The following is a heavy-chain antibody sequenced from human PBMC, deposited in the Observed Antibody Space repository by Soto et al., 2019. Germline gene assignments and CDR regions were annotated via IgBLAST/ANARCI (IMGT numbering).Heavy chain of an antibody. CDR3: ARADCSGGRCYGLDV. CDR2: IIPVFGTT. D-gene: IGHD2-15*01. J-gene: IGHJ6*02. Sequence: QVQLVQSGAEVKKPGSSVKISCKASGDTFSSYGITWVRQAPGQGLERMGGIIPVFGTTNYAPNYLDRVTITADESTSRAYMELSSLKPEDTAVYYCARADCSGGRCYGLDVWGQGTTVTVSS. CDR1: GDTFSSYG. V-gene: IGHV1-69*12.